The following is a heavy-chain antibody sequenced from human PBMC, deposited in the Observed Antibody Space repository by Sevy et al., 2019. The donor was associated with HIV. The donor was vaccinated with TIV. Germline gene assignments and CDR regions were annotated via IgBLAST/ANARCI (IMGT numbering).Heavy chain of an antibody. CDR3: ETATGTTRTVDYFDY. CDR1: GYTLTELS. Sequence: ASVKVSCKVSGYTLTELSMHWVRQAPGKGLEWMGGFDPEDGETIYAQKFPGRVTMTEDTSTDTAYMERSSLRSEDTAVYYGETATGTTRTVDYFDYWGQGTLVTVSS. CDR2: FDPEDGET. V-gene: IGHV1-24*01. J-gene: IGHJ4*02. D-gene: IGHD1-1*01.